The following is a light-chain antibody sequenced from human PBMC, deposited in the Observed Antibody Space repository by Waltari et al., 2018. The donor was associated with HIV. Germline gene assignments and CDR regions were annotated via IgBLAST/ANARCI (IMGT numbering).Light chain of an antibody. CDR3: CSYAGTYTYV. J-gene: IGLJ1*01. V-gene: IGLV2-11*01. Sequence: QSALTQPRSVSASPGQSVTISCTGTSSDIGYFDYVSWYQQYPGKAPKVIIYEVSQRPSGVPDRFTASKSGITASLTISGLQDEDEADYYCCSYAGTYTYVFGTGTTVTVL. CDR2: EVS. CDR1: SSDIGYFDY.